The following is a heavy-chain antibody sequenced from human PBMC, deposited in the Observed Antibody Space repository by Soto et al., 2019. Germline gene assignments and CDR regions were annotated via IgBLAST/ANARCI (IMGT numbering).Heavy chain of an antibody. CDR2: IYPGDSDT. CDR1: GYSFSSHW. D-gene: IGHD1-7*01. V-gene: IGHV5-51*01. CDR3: ARLDWAGTPKACMDV. J-gene: IGHJ6*02. Sequence: GESLKISCQASGYSFSSHWIAWVRQLSGKGLELRGIIYPGDSDTRYSPSFQGQVTISAGRSISTACLQWSDLKASDTAMYSCARLDWAGTPKACMDVWGQGTTVTVSS.